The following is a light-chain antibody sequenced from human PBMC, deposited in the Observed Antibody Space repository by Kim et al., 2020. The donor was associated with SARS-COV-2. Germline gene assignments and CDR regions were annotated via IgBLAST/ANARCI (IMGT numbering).Light chain of an antibody. CDR2: SDT. J-gene: IGLJ3*02. CDR1: NVGSNS. V-gene: IGLV3-21*04. Sequence: TGTTATFTCGGDNVGSNSEHWYQQKPGQAPVLVISSDTDRPSGIPERFSGSTSGNTAALTIDRVAAGDEADYYCLVWDDVSDHWVFGAGTQLTVL. CDR3: LVWDDVSDHWV.